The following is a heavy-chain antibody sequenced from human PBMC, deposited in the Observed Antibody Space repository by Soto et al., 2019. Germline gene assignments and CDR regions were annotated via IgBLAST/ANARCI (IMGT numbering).Heavy chain of an antibody. CDR1: GFTFSSYA. D-gene: IGHD6-19*01. CDR3: AREIAVAGTRP. V-gene: IGHV3-21*01. J-gene: IGHJ5*02. CDR2: ISSSSYI. Sequence: PGGSLRLSCAASGFTFSSYAMSWVRQAPGKGLEWVSSISSSSYIYYADSVKGRFTISRDNAKNSLYLQMNSLRAEDTAVYYCAREIAVAGTRPWGQGTLVTVSS.